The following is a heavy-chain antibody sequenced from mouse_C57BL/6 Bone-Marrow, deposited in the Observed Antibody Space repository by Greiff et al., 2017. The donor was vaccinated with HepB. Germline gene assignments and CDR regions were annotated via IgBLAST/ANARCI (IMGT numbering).Heavy chain of an antibody. CDR3: ARGYGSREWYFDV. D-gene: IGHD1-1*01. CDR2: ISYSGST. CDR1: GYSITSDY. Sequence: EVKLMESGPGLAKPSQTLSLTCSVTGYSITSDYWNWIRKFPGNKLEYMGYISYSGSTYYNPSLKSRISITRDTSKNQYYLQLNSVTTEDTATYYCARGYGSREWYFDVWGTGTTVTVSS. V-gene: IGHV3-8*01. J-gene: IGHJ1*03.